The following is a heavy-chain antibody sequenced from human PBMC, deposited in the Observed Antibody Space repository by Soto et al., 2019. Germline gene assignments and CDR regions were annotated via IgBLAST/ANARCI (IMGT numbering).Heavy chain of an antibody. CDR1: GITFSNYW. Sequence: GGSLRLSCTASGITFSNYWMTWVRQAPGKGPEWVANINQDGSEKYYVDSVRGRFTVSRDNAKNSLFLQMNSLRAEDTAVYYCASSHSEVVYHAVLDYWGQGSLVTVSS. CDR2: INQDGSEK. V-gene: IGHV3-7*03. J-gene: IGHJ4*02. CDR3: ASSHSEVVYHAVLDY. D-gene: IGHD1-1*01.